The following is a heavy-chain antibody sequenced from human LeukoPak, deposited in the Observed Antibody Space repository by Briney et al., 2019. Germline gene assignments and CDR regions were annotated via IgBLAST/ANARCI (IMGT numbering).Heavy chain of an antibody. Sequence: GGSLRLSCTTPKFTFHNYGLTWVRQAPGKELEWVSSISGSGAQYAASVQGRFTISRDNSKNTLYLQMNSLRAEDTAVYYCAKDPNGDYIGAFDIWGQGTMVTVSS. V-gene: IGHV3-23*01. CDR3: AKDPNGDYIGAFDI. CDR2: ISGSGA. J-gene: IGHJ3*02. CDR1: KFTFHNYG. D-gene: IGHD4-17*01.